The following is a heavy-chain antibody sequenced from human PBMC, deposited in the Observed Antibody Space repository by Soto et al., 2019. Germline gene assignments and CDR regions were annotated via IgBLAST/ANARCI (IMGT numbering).Heavy chain of an antibody. CDR3: AREGAFRGPPGQWLDYFDY. Sequence: SETLSLTCTVSGGSISGYYWSWIRQPPGKGLEWIGYIYYSGRTNYNPSLKSRVTISVDTSKNQFSLKLSSVTAADTAVYYCAREGAFRGPPGQWLDYFDYWGQGTLVNVSS. D-gene: IGHD6-19*01. CDR1: GGSISGYY. CDR2: IYYSGRT. J-gene: IGHJ4*02. V-gene: IGHV4-59*12.